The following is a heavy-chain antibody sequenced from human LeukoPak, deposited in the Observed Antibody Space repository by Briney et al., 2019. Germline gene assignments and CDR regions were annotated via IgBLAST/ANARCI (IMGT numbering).Heavy chain of an antibody. CDR2: IYHDGNT. Sequence: SETLSLTCSVSGYSISSGYYWGWIRQPPGKGLEWIGNIYHDGNTNYNPSLKSRVTISVDTSKKQFSLKLSSVTAADTAVYYCAREKIGYYDSSGRGWFDPWGQGTLVTVSS. CDR3: AREKIGYYDSSGRGWFDP. J-gene: IGHJ5*02. D-gene: IGHD3-22*01. CDR1: GYSISSGYY. V-gene: IGHV4-38-2*02.